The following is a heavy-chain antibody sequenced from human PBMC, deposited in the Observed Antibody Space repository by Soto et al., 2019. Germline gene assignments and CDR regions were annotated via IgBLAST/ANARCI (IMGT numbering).Heavy chain of an antibody. CDR2: IYTSGST. D-gene: IGHD3-9*01. CDR1: GGSISSYY. CDR3: ARDRVTGYYERVGMDV. Sequence: SETLSLTCTVSGGSISSYYWSWIRQPAGKGLEWIGRIYTSGSTNYNPSLKSRVTMSVDTSKNQFSLKLSSVTAADTAVYYCARDRVTGYYERVGMDVWGKGTTVTVSS. J-gene: IGHJ6*04. V-gene: IGHV4-4*07.